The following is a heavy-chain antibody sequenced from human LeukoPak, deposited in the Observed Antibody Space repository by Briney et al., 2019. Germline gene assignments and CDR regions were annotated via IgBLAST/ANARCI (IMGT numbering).Heavy chain of an antibody. Sequence: SVKVSCKASGYTFTYRYLHWVRQAPGQALEWMGWITPFNGNTNYAQKFQDRVTITRDRSMSTAYMELSSLRSEDTAMYYCAVGFMGDGGQNWFDPWGQGTLVTVSS. CDR1: GYTFTYRY. J-gene: IGHJ5*02. CDR3: AVGFMGDGGQNWFDP. CDR2: ITPFNGNT. V-gene: IGHV1-45*02. D-gene: IGHD2-15*01.